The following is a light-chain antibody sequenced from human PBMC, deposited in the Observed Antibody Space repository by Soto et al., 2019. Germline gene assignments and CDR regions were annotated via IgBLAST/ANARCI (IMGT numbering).Light chain of an antibody. Sequence: QSVLTQPPSVSAAPGQKVTISCSGSSSNIGNNYVSWYQQLPGTASKLLIYENNKRPSGIPDRFSDSKSGTSATLGITGLRTGDEADYYCGTWYSSLSAAHVFGTGTKLTV. J-gene: IGLJ1*01. V-gene: IGLV1-51*02. CDR3: GTWYSSLSAAHV. CDR2: ENN. CDR1: SSNIGNNY.